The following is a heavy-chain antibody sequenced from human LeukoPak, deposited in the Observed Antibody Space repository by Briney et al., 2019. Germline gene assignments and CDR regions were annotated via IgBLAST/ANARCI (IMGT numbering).Heavy chain of an antibody. V-gene: IGHV3-9*01. CDR2: ISWNSGSI. D-gene: IGHD3-22*01. CDR1: GFTFDDYA. CDR3: ARDWGMYYYDSSGYPYFDY. Sequence: GGSLRLSCAASGFTFDDYAMHWVRQAPGKGLEWVSDISWNSGSIGYADSVKGRFTISRDNAKNSLYLQMNSLRAEDTAVYYCARDWGMYYYDSSGYPYFDYWGQGTLVTVSS. J-gene: IGHJ4*02.